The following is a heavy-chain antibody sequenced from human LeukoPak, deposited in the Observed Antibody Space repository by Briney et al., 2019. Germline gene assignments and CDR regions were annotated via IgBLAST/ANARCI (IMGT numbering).Heavy chain of an antibody. CDR2: IIPILGIA. Sequence: VKVSCKVSGYTLTELSMHWVRQAPGQGLEWMGRIIPILGIANYAQKFQGRVTITADKSTSTAYMELSSLRSEDTAVYYCARDRRNYYDSSGVNWFDPWGQGTLVTVSS. V-gene: IGHV1-69*04. CDR1: GYTLTELS. CDR3: ARDRRNYYDSSGVNWFDP. D-gene: IGHD3-22*01. J-gene: IGHJ5*02.